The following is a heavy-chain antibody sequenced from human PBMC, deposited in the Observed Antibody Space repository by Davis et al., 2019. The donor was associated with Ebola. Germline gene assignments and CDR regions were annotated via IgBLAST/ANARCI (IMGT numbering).Heavy chain of an antibody. J-gene: IGHJ6*03. CDR2: IIPIFGTA. CDR1: GGTFSSYA. CDR3: ARDQGDYGTTVTTETVSYYYYMDV. V-gene: IGHV1-69*13. Sequence: SVKVSCKASGGTFSSYAISWVRQAPGQGLEWMGGIIPIFGTANYAQKFQGRVTITADESTSTAYMELSSLRSEDTAVYYCARDQGDYGTTVTTETVSYYYYMDVWGKGTTVTVSS. D-gene: IGHD4-17*01.